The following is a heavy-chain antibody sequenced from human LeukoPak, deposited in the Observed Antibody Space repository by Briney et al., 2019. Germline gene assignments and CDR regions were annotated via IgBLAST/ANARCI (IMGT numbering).Heavy chain of an antibody. J-gene: IGHJ6*02. V-gene: IGHV4-61*01. CDR3: ARDPEPLAFYGMDV. CDR2: IYYSGST. CDR1: GGSVSSGSYY. Sequence: SETLSLTCTVSGGSVSSGSYYWSWIRQPPGKGLEWIGYIYYSGSTNYNPFLKSRVTISVDTSKNQLSLKLSSVTAADTAVYYCARDPEPLAFYGMDVWGQGTTVTVSS.